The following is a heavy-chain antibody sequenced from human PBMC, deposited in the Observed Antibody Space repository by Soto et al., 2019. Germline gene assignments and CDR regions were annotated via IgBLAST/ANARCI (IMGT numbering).Heavy chain of an antibody. D-gene: IGHD5-12*01. J-gene: IGHJ6*02. CDR1: GFTFDDYT. V-gene: IGHV3-43*01. CDR3: AKDIGVGYSGYDRPRRSYYYYGMDV. CDR2: ISWDGGST. Sequence: GGSLRLSCAASGFTFDDYTMHWVRQAPGKGLEWVSLISWDGGSTYYADSVKGRFTISRDNSKNSLYLQMNSLRTEDTALYYCAKDIGVGYSGYDRPRRSYYYYGMDVWGQGTTVTVYS.